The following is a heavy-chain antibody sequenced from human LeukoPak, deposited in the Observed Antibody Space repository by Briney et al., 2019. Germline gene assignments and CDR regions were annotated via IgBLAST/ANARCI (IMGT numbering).Heavy chain of an antibody. CDR2: IYYSGST. CDR3: ARVNTYYYDSSGAETLDY. J-gene: IGHJ4*02. V-gene: IGHV4-31*03. D-gene: IGHD3-22*01. CDR1: GVSISSGGYY. Sequence: SETLSLTCTVSGVSISSGGYYWSWIRQHPGKGLEWIGYIYYSGSTYYNPSLKSRVTISVDTSKNQFSLKLSSVTAADTAVYYCARVNTYYYDSSGAETLDYWGQGTLVTVSS.